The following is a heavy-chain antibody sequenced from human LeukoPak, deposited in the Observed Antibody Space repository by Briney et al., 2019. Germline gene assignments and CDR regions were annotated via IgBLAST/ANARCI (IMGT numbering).Heavy chain of an antibody. CDR3: ATYDQKLAFDN. D-gene: IGHD6-13*01. CDR2: MYTDGST. CDR1: GGSMSSYY. Sequence: SETLSLTCIVSGGSMSSYYWSWIRQPAGKGLEWIGRMYTDGSTNYNPFLNSRVTMSVATSKKHFSLRLNSVTAADTAVYYCATYDQKLAFDNWGQGTLVTVSS. V-gene: IGHV4-4*07. J-gene: IGHJ4*02.